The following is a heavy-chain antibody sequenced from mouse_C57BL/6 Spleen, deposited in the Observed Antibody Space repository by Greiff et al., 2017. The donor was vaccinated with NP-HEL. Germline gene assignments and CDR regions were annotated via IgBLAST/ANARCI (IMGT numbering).Heavy chain of an antibody. Sequence: QVQLQQSGAELVKPGASVKISCKASGYAFSSYWMNWVKQRPGKGLEWIGQIYPGDGDTNYNGKFKGKATLTADKSSSTAYMQLSSLTSEDSAVYFCAIGAYYYGSRYAMDYWGQGTSVTVSS. J-gene: IGHJ4*01. V-gene: IGHV1-80*01. CDR1: GYAFSSYW. CDR3: AIGAYYYGSRYAMDY. CDR2: IYPGDGDT. D-gene: IGHD1-1*01.